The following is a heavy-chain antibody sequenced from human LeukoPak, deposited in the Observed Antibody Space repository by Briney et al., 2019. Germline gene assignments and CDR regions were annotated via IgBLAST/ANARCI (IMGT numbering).Heavy chain of an antibody. CDR1: GYTFTSYA. D-gene: IGHD2-21*02. CDR2: INAGNGNT. V-gene: IGHV1-3*01. CDR3: ARDRCGGDCYLFDY. Sequence: ASVTVSCKASGYTFTSYAMQWVRQAPGQRLEWMGWINAGNGNTKYSQKFQGRVTITRDTSASTVYMELSSLRSEDTAVYYCARDRCGGDCYLFDYWGQGTLVTVSS. J-gene: IGHJ4*02.